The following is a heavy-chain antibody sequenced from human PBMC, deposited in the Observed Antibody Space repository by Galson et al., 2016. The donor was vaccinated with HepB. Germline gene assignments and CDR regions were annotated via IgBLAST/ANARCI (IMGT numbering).Heavy chain of an antibody. Sequence: SETLSLTCTVSGGSISSYYWCWIRQPPGKGLEWIGYIYYSGSTNYNPSLKSRVTISVDTSKNQLSLKLSSVTAADTAVYYCARIPPWQQKDAFDIWGQGTMVTVS. CDR2: IYYSGST. CDR1: GGSISSYY. J-gene: IGHJ3*02. CDR3: ARIPPWQQKDAFDI. V-gene: IGHV4-59*01. D-gene: IGHD6-13*01.